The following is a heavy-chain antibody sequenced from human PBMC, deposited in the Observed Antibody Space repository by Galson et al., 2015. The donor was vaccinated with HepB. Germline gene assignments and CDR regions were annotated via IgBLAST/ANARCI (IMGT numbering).Heavy chain of an antibody. CDR3: ARDGLGVAGHWYLDL. J-gene: IGHJ2*01. D-gene: IGHD6-19*01. CDR2: IIPYNGKR. V-gene: IGHV1-18*01. Sequence: SVKVSCKASGYSLRTYAIHWVRQAPGQGLEWMGWIIPYNGKRDYAQKFQGRVTMTIDTSANTAYMEVNSLRSDDTAVYYCARDGLGVAGHWYLDLWGRGTPVIVSS. CDR1: GYSLRTYA.